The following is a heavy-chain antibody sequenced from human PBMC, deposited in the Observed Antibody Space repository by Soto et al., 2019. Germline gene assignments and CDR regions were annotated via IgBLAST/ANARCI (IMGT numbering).Heavy chain of an antibody. CDR1: GGSIMSDY. J-gene: IGHJ5*02. CDR3: ARDQRKGYYDSSNYYYWFDP. CDR2: IYSSGST. Sequence: SETLSLTCTGSGGSIMSDYWSWIRQPAGKGLEWIGRIYSSGSTNYNPSLKSRVTMSVDTSKNQFSLKLSSVTAADTAVYFCARDQRKGYYDSSNYYYWFDPWGQGTLVTVSS. V-gene: IGHV4-4*07. D-gene: IGHD3-22*01.